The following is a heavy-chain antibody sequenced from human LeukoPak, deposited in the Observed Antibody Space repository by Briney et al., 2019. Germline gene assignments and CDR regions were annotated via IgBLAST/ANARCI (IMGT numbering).Heavy chain of an antibody. CDR3: ARDLADYYGSGSYYHDY. J-gene: IGHJ4*02. Sequence: ASVKVSCKASGYTFTGYYMHWVRQAPGQGLEWMGWINPNSGGTNYAQKFQGRVTMTRDTSISTAYMELSRLRSDDTAVYYCARDLADYYGSGSYYHDYWGQGTLVTVSS. V-gene: IGHV1-2*02. CDR2: INPNSGGT. D-gene: IGHD3-10*01. CDR1: GYTFTGYY.